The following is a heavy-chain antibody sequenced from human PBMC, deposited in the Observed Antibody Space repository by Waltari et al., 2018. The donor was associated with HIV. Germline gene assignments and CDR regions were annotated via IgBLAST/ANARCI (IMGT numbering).Heavy chain of an antibody. CDR2: INSDGSIT. J-gene: IGHJ1*01. V-gene: IGHV3-74*01. CDR3: AKGGTSGYTFGFGR. CDR1: GFTFSSYW. D-gene: IGHD5-18*01. Sequence: EVQLVESGGGLVQPGGSLRLSCAASGFTFSSYWMHWVRQAPGKGLVWVSRINSDGSITSHAESVKCRFTISRDNARNTLYLQMNSLGAEDTAMYYCAKGGTSGYTFGFGRWGQGTLVTVSS.